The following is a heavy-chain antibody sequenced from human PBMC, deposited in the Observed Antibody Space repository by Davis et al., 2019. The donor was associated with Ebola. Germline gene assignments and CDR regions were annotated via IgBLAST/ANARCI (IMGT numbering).Heavy chain of an antibody. V-gene: IGHV1-18*04. J-gene: IGHJ5*02. CDR1: GYTFMSYG. CDR2: ISPYNGIT. CDR3: ARDGPTCSGGSCYLPSSWSDP. Sequence: AASVKVSCKASGYTFMSYGISWVRQAPGQGLEWMGRISPYNGITNYAQRFRGRVTMTTDTSTSTAYMELRGLTSDDTAVYYCARDGPTCSGGSCYLPSSWSDPWGQGTLVTVSS. D-gene: IGHD2-15*01.